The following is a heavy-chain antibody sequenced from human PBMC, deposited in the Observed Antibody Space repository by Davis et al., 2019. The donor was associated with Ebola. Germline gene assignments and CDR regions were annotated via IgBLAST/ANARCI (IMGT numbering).Heavy chain of an antibody. CDR2: IYYSGST. J-gene: IGHJ1*01. V-gene: IGHV4-4*02. CDR1: GGSISSTNW. D-gene: IGHD3-22*01. CDR3: ARAGVSSGYYYEYFQH. Sequence: SETLSLTCAVSGGSISSTNWWSWVRQPPGKGLEWIGYIYYSGSTNYNPSLKSRVTISVDTSKNQFSLKLSSVTAADTAVYYCARAGVSSGYYYEYFQHWGQGTLVTVSS.